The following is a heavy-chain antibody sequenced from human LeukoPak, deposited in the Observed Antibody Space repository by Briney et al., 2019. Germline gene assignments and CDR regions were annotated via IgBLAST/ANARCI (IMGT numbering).Heavy chain of an antibody. CDR3: ARVWFGELFDYMDV. D-gene: IGHD3-10*01. Sequence: SVKVSCKASGGTFSSYAISWVRQAPGQGLEWMGGIIPIFGTANYAQKFQGRVTITADESTSTAYMELSSLRSEDTAVYYCARVWFGELFDYMDVWGIGTTVTVSS. J-gene: IGHJ6*03. CDR1: GGTFSSYA. V-gene: IGHV1-69*13. CDR2: IIPIFGTA.